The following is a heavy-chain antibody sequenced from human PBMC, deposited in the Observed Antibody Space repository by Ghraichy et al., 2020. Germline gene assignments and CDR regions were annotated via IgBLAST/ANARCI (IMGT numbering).Heavy chain of an antibody. CDR1: GVHIDRYY. CDR2: IYYSGP. J-gene: IGHJ3*02. Sequence: SETLSLTCHVSGVHIDRYYWTWIRRPPGKGLEWLGHIYYSGPTYNPTLQSRVTVSLDFSKSLFFLTLDSVTAADTAVYYCAGGQTNRPTDAFDIWGQGTVVTFSS. D-gene: IGHD2-8*01. CDR3: AGGQTNRPTDAFDI. V-gene: IGHV4-59*01.